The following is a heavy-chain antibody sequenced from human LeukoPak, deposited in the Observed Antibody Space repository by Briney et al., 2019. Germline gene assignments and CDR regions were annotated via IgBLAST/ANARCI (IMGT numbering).Heavy chain of an antibody. CDR1: GFTVSSNY. Sequence: IQPGGSLRLSCAASGFTVSSNYMSWVRQAPGKGLEWVSVIYSGGSTYYADSVKGRFTISRDNSKNTLYLQMNSLRAEDTAVYYCEREGYYYDSSGYLTSGRYFDYWGQGPLVTVSS. D-gene: IGHD3-22*01. CDR3: EREGYYYDSSGYLTSGRYFDY. J-gene: IGHJ4*02. CDR2: IYSGGST. V-gene: IGHV3-53*01.